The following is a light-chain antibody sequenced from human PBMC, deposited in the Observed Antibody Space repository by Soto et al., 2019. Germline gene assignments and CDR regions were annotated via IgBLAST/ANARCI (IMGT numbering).Light chain of an antibody. CDR1: SGDIGSYNR. V-gene: IGLV2-14*01. Sequence: QPASVSGSPGQSITISCTGTSGDIGSYNRVSWYQQHPGKAPKLIIYEVTDRPSGVSNRFSGSKSGNTASLTISGLQAEDEAEYYCSSYTNINTKACVFGTGTKVTVL. J-gene: IGLJ1*01. CDR2: EVT. CDR3: SSYTNINTKACV.